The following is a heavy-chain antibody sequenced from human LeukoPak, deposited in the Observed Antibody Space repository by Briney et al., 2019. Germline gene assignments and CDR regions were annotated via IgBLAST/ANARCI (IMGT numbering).Heavy chain of an antibody. CDR1: GGSISSGGYS. D-gene: IGHD3-22*01. V-gene: IGHV4-30-2*01. Sequence: SQTLSLTCAVSGGSISSGGYSWSWIRQPPGKGLEWIGYIYHSGSTYYNPSLKSRVTISVDRSKNQFSLKLSSVTAADTAVYYCARARDYYGSSGFAYWGQGTLVTVSS. CDR3: ARARDYYGSSGFAY. CDR2: IYHSGST. J-gene: IGHJ4*02.